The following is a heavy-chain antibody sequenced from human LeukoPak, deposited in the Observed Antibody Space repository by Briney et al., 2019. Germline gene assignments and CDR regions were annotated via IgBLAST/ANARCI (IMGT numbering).Heavy chain of an antibody. D-gene: IGHD4-23*01. Sequence: ASVKVSCKASGYTFTSYGISWVRQAPGQGLEWMGRINTYSGNIKSAQNLQGRVTMTTDTSTNTAYLELGSLRSDDTAVYYCARPGRGPPWLLNYWGQGTLVTVSS. V-gene: IGHV1-18*01. CDR2: INTYSGNI. J-gene: IGHJ4*02. CDR1: GYTFTSYG. CDR3: ARPGRGPPWLLNY.